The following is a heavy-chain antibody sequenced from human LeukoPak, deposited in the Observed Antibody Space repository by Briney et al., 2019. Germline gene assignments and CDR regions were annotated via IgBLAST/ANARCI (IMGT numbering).Heavy chain of an antibody. CDR1: GYTFTNYD. Sequence: ASVKVSCKASGYTFTNYDINWVRQATGQGLEWMGWMNPNSGNTGYAQEFQGRVTMTRDTSISTAYMELSSLTSEDTAVYFCTRGAAGILLGTWGQGTLVTVSS. J-gene: IGHJ5*02. V-gene: IGHV1-8*01. CDR3: TRGAAGILLGT. CDR2: MNPNSGNT. D-gene: IGHD6-13*01.